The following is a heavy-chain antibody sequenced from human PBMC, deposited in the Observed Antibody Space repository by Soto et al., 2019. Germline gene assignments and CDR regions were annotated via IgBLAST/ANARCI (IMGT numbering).Heavy chain of an antibody. J-gene: IGHJ6*02. CDR2: IYPGDSDT. V-gene: IGHV5-51*01. CDR1: GDSYTSSW. CDR3: AGGYSYGSYYYSGMDV. Sequence: SVKISGERCGDSYTSSWMGWERQIPGKVLEWMGIIYPGDSDTRYSPSFQGQVTISADKSISTAYLQWSSLKASDTAMYYCAGGYSYGSYYYSGMDVWGQRTTVTVSS. D-gene: IGHD5-18*01.